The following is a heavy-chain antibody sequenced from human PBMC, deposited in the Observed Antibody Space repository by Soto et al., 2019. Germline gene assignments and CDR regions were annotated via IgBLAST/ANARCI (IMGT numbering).Heavy chain of an antibody. CDR1: GGSISSSGFY. Sequence: SETLSLTCTVSGGSISSSGFYWGWIRQPPGKGLEWIGTIYYSGSTYYNPSLKSRVTISVDTSKNQFSLKLSSVTAADMTVYYCARSGHSYGGWFDPWGQGTLVTVSS. D-gene: IGHD5-18*01. J-gene: IGHJ5*02. V-gene: IGHV4-39*01. CDR2: IYYSGST. CDR3: ARSGHSYGGWFDP.